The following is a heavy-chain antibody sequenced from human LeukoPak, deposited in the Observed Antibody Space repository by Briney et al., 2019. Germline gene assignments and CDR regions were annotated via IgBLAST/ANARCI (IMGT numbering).Heavy chain of an antibody. V-gene: IGHV1-18*01. J-gene: IGHJ4*02. CDR3: ARGIYYYDSSGYYGPHFDY. CDR2: ISAYNGNT. Sequence: ASVKVSCKASGYTFTSYGISWVRQAPGQGLEWMGWISAYNGNTNYAQKLQGRVTMTTDTSTSTAYMEPRSLRSDDTAVYYCARGIYYYDSSGYYGPHFDYWGQGTLVTVSS. D-gene: IGHD3-22*01. CDR1: GYTFTSYG.